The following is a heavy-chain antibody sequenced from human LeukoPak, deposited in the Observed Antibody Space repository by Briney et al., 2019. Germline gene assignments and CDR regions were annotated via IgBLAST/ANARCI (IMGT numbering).Heavy chain of an antibody. D-gene: IGHD3-3*01. Sequence: PGGSLRLSCAASGFTFSSYWMSWVRQAPGKGLEWVANIKQDGSEKYYVDSVKGRFTISRDNAKNSLYLQMNSLRDEDTAVYYCAGSNYDFWSVVYNYYGMDVWGQGTTVTVSS. CDR3: AGSNYDFWSVVYNYYGMDV. V-gene: IGHV3-7*01. CDR1: GFTFSSYW. J-gene: IGHJ6*02. CDR2: IKQDGSEK.